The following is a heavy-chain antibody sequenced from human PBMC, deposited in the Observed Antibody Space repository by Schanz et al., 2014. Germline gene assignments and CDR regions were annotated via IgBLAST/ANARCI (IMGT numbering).Heavy chain of an antibody. CDR2: ITYDGSNT. J-gene: IGHJ4*02. D-gene: IGHD3-22*01. CDR1: GFTMITYA. V-gene: IGHV3-30*02. Sequence: VQLVESGGGLVQPGGSLRVSCAASGFTMITYAMHWVRQPPGKGLEWVAIITYDGSNTYHADSVKGRFTISRDDSKNTLYLQMNSLRPEDTAVYYCAKEDRTHSSDYVYWGQGTLVTVSS. CDR3: AKEDRTHSSDYVY.